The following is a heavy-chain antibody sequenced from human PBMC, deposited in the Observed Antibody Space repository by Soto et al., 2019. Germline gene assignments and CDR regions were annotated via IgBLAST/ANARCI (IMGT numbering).Heavy chain of an antibody. J-gene: IGHJ3*02. V-gene: IGHV1-2*02. CDR3: ARGGGVGVAGSAGFDM. CDR2: INPATGAA. D-gene: IGHD3-3*01. Sequence: QLHLVQSGAVVKKPGASVTVSCSASGYPVTAYYMHWVRQAPGRGLEWMGGINPATGAAKYTQTFQGRVTKPGDTSTSQVFMDLSGPTSGDTAVCYWARGGGVGVAGSAGFDMWGQGTLVTVSS. CDR1: GYPVTAYY.